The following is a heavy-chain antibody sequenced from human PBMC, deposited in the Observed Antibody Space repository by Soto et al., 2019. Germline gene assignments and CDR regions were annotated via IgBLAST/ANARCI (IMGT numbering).Heavy chain of an antibody. V-gene: IGHV4-59*01. CDR2: IYYSGST. CDR3: ARGGGSDAFDI. J-gene: IGHJ3*02. CDR1: GGSISSYY. Sequence: SETLSLTCTVSGGSISSYYLSWIRQPPGKGLEWIGHIYYSGSTNYNPSLKSRVTISVDTSKNQFSLKLSSVTAADTAVYYCARGGGSDAFDIWGQGTMVTVSS. D-gene: IGHD3-16*01.